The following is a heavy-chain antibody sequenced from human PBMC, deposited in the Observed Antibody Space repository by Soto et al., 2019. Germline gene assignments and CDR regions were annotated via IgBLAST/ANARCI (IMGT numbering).Heavy chain of an antibody. D-gene: IGHD2-2*02. CDR1: GYSFSTYD. CDR3: ARPYCDSTSCYTDWFDP. V-gene: IGHV1-8*01. Sequence: QVQLVQSGAEVKKPGASVKVSCKASGYSFSTYDINWVRQAAGQGLEWMGWVNPTSGNTDYAQRFRGRVTMTSNTSISTAYMELSALTPEDTAVYYCARPYCDSTSCYTDWFDPWGQGTLVTVSS. J-gene: IGHJ5*02. CDR2: VNPTSGNT.